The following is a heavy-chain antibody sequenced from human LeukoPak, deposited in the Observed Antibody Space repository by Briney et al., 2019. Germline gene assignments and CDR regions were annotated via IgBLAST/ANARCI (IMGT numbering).Heavy chain of an antibody. Sequence: ASVKVSCKASGYTFTNYYMHWVRQAPGQGLEWMGFINPSGGSTSYAQKFQGRVTMTRDTSTSTAYMELSSLRSEDTAVYYCASRIAARPNYYYYMDVWGKGTTVTVSS. J-gene: IGHJ6*03. CDR3: ASRIAARPNYYYYMDV. CDR2: INPSGGST. CDR1: GYTFTNYY. D-gene: IGHD6-6*01. V-gene: IGHV1-46*01.